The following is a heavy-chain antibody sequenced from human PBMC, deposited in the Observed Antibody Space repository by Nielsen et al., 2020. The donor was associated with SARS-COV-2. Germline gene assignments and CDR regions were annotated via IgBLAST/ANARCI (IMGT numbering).Heavy chain of an antibody. CDR2: ISYDGSNK. CDR1: GFTFSSYG. V-gene: IGHV3-30*18. CDR3: AKDFRTGGFDP. D-gene: IGHD1-14*01. Sequence: GESLKISCAASGFTFSSYGMHWVRQAQGKGLEWVAVISYDGSNKYYADSVKGRFTISRDNSKNTLYLQMNSLRAEDTAVYYCAKDFRTGGFDPWGQGTLVTVSS. J-gene: IGHJ5*02.